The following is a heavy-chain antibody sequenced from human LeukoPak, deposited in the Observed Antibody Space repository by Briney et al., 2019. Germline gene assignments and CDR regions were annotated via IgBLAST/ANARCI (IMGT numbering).Heavy chain of an antibody. CDR2: AYYSGST. Sequence: SETLSLTCTVSDVSVTTRDSYWGWIRQPPGKGLEWIGSAYYSGSTYFNPSLKSRLSISVDTSKNQFSLRLTSVTAADTAVYYCVRDSPYSSGWYRFFDLWGRGTLVTVTS. V-gene: IGHV4-39*07. D-gene: IGHD6-19*01. CDR3: VRDSPYSSGWYRFFDL. J-gene: IGHJ2*01. CDR1: DVSVTTRDSY.